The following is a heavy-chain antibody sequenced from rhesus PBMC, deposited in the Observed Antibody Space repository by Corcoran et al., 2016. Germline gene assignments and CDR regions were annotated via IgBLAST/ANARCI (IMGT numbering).Heavy chain of an antibody. J-gene: IGHJ2*01. D-gene: IGHD6-13*01. Sequence: QLQLQESGPGLVKPSETLSLTCAVSGGSISSNYWSWIRQPPGKGLEWIGRISGSGGSTDYNPHLTSRVTISTDTSKDQFSLKVSAVTAADTAVYYCARGGSSWSGWYFDLWGPGTPITISS. CDR3: ARGGSSWSGWYFDL. V-gene: IGHV4-173*01. CDR2: ISGSGGST. CDR1: GGSISSNY.